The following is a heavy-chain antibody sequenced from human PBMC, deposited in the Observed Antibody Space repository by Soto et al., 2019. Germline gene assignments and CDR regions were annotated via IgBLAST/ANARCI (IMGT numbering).Heavy chain of an antibody. D-gene: IGHD1-26*01. J-gene: IGHJ4*02. CDR1: GFTFSSYA. CDR2: ISGNGGST. CDR3: ARVFSGTYNYFDY. V-gene: IGHV3-23*01. Sequence: GGSLRLSCAASGFTFSSYAMSWVRQAPGKGLEWVSAISGNGGSTYYADSVKGRFTISRDNSKNTLYLQMSSLRAEDTAVYYCARVFSGTYNYFDYWGLGTLVTVSS.